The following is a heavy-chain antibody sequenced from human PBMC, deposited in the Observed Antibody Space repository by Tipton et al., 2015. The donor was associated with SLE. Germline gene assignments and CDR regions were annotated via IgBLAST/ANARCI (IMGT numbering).Heavy chain of an antibody. D-gene: IGHD3-3*01. CDR2: ISGSGGST. CDR3: ATPTTYDFWSGYYD. V-gene: IGHV3-23*04. Sequence: QLVQSGGGLVKPGGSLRLSCAASGFTFSSYAMSWVRQAPGKGLEWVSAISGSGGSTYYADSVKGRFTISRDNSKNTLYLQMNSLRAEDTAVYYCATPTTYDFWSGYYDWGQGTLVTVSS. J-gene: IGHJ4*02. CDR1: GFTFSSYA.